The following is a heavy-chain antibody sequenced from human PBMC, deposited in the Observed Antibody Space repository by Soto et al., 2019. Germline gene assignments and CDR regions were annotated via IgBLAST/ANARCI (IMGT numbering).Heavy chain of an antibody. V-gene: IGHV4-34*01. Sequence: SETLSLTCAVYGGSFSGYYWSWIRQPPGKGLEWIGEINHSGSTNYNPSLKSRVTISVDTSKNQFSLKLSSVTAADTAVHYCARGTKYYDFWSGYYYFDYWGQGTLVTVSS. J-gene: IGHJ4*02. CDR2: INHSGST. CDR3: ARGTKYYDFWSGYYYFDY. D-gene: IGHD3-3*01. CDR1: GGSFSGYY.